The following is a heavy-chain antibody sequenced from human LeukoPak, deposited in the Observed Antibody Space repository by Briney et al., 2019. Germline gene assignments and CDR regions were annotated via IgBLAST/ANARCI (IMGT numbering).Heavy chain of an antibody. Sequence: GGSLRLSCAASGFTFDDYGLSWVRQAPGKGLEWVSGINWNGDTTGYVDSVQGRFTISRDIAKNSLYLQMNSVRAEDTALYYCARVIRGVIAAHFDYWGQGALVTVSS. CDR2: INWNGDTT. J-gene: IGHJ4*02. D-gene: IGHD3-10*01. V-gene: IGHV3-20*04. CDR1: GFTFDDYG. CDR3: ARVIRGVIAAHFDY.